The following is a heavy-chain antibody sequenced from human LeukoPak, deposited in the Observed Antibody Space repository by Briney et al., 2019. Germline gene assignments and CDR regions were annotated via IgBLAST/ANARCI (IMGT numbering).Heavy chain of an antibody. CDR1: GGSFSGYY. D-gene: IGHD2-2*01. Sequence: SETLSLTCAVDGGSFSGYYWGWIRQPPGKGREWIGSIYYSGSTSSTPSPKSRVTISVDTSKNQFSLKLSSVTAADTAVYSCASDCSSPSCYSGRYFDLWGRGTLVTVSS. CDR2: IYYSGST. V-gene: IGHV4-39*01. J-gene: IGHJ2*01. CDR3: ASDCSSPSCYSGRYFDL.